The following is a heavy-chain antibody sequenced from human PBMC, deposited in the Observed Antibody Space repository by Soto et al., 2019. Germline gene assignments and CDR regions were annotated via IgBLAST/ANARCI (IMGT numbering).Heavy chain of an antibody. CDR2: ILSTGST. CDR1: GGSVSSGSYY. Sequence: SSETLSLTCTVSGGSVSSGSYYWTWIRQSPGKGLEWMGYILSTGSTDYNPSLKSRVTVSVDTSKNEFSLKLRSVTAADTAVYYCARQRIAAAQYYFDCWGQGRLVTVSS. D-gene: IGHD6-13*01. J-gene: IGHJ4*02. V-gene: IGHV4-61*01. CDR3: ARQRIAAAQYYFDC.